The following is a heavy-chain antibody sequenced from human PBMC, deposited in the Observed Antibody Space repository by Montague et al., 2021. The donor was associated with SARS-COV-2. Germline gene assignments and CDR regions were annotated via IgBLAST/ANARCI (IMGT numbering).Heavy chain of an antibody. J-gene: IGHJ4*02. Sequence: CAISGDSASSNSATWNWIRQSPSRGLEWLGRTYYRSMWKSDYARSVKSRIAINPDTSKNQFSLQLSSVTPEDTALYYCVRGIEAADSYDYWGQGTLVTVSS. CDR1: GDSASSNSAT. D-gene: IGHD6-13*01. CDR3: VRGIEAADSYDY. V-gene: IGHV6-1*01. CDR2: TYYRSMWKS.